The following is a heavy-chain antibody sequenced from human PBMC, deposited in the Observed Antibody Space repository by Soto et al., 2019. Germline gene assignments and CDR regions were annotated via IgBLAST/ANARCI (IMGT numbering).Heavy chain of an antibody. CDR2: ISGYNDRT. CDR1: GYTFTAYG. J-gene: IGHJ4*02. V-gene: IGHV1-18*04. D-gene: IGHD5-18*01. Sequence: QVQLVQSGPEVKRPGASVKVSCKTSGYTFTAYGISWVRQAPGQGLEWVGWISGYNDRTNYAQRLQGRVTVTTDTSTTTAYMELSSLRSDDTAVYYCARDYKTWIEIFDYWGQGTLVTVSS. CDR3: ARDYKTWIEIFDY.